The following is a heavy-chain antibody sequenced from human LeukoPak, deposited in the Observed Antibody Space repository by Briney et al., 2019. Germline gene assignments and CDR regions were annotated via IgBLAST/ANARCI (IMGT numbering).Heavy chain of an antibody. D-gene: IGHD1-14*01. CDR2: IYHDGSDT. CDR1: GDTFTDTY. Sequence: PGESLKISCKGSGDTFTDTYIAWLRQVAGKGLEWMGIIYHDGSDTRYSPCFEGQVTISVDHSTRTAHLQWTSLKTSDTAMYYCARFLRGNALDYWGQGALVGVCS. J-gene: IGHJ4*02. V-gene: IGHV5-51*01. CDR3: ARFLRGNALDY.